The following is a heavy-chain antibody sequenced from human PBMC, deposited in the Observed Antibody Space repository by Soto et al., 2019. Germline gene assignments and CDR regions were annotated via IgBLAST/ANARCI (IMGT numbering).Heavy chain of an antibody. J-gene: IGHJ6*02. Sequence: PSETLSLTCTVSGGSISSGGYYWSWIRQHPGKGLEWIGYIYYSGSTYYNPSLKSRVTISVDTSKNQFSLKLSSVTAADTAVYYCARVGQRGYSYGYAYYGMDVWGQGTTVTVSS. CDR1: GGSISSGGYY. D-gene: IGHD5-18*01. CDR2: IYYSGST. CDR3: ARVGQRGYSYGYAYYGMDV. V-gene: IGHV4-31*03.